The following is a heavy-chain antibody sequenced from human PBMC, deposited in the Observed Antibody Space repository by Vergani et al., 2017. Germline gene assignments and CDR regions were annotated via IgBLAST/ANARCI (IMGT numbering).Heavy chain of an antibody. Sequence: EVQLVESGGGLVQPGGSLRLSCAASGFTFSSYEMNWVRQAPGKGLEWVSYISSSGSTIYYADSVKGRFTISRDNAKNSLYLQMNSLRAEDTAVYYCAREGSSSWPFDLWGRGTLVTVSS. CDR2: ISSSGSTI. D-gene: IGHD6-13*01. CDR1: GFTFSSYE. CDR3: AREGSSSWPFDL. J-gene: IGHJ2*01. V-gene: IGHV3-48*03.